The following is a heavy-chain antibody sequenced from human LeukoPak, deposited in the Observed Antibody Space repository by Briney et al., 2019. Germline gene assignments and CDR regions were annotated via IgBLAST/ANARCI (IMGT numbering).Heavy chain of an antibody. J-gene: IGHJ6*03. CDR3: AKSGYPGYYYMDV. CDR1: GFTFTTY. D-gene: IGHD5-12*01. Sequence: PGGSLRLSCAASGFTFTTYMNWVRQAPGKGLEWVSAISGSGGTTYYADSVKGRFTISRDNAKNSLYLQMNSLRAEDTAVYYCAKSGYPGYYYMDVWGKGTTVTISS. V-gene: IGHV3-23*01. CDR2: ISGSGGTT.